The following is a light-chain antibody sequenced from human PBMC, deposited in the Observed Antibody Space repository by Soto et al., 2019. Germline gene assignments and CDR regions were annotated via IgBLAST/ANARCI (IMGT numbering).Light chain of an antibody. CDR3: QQYGSSPRT. V-gene: IGKV3-20*01. CDR2: RTS. Sequence: IVLTQSPGTLSLSPVQVATLSFRASQSLSSIYLAWYQQKPGQAPRLLIYRTSSRATGIPDRFSGSESETDFTLTISRLEPDDSAVYYCQQYGSSPRTFGPGSKVDIK. CDR1: QSLSSIY. J-gene: IGKJ1*01.